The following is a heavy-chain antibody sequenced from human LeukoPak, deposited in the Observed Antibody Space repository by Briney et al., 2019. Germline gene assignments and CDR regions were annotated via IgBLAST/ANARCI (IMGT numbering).Heavy chain of an antibody. CDR1: GYTFTSYG. Sequence: ASVKVSCKASGYTFTSYGISWVRQAPGQGREWMGWISAYNGNTNYAQELQGRVTMTTDTSTSTAYMELRSLRSDDTAVYYCARDEIKYSSSWYDGWFDPWGQGTLVTVSS. CDR2: ISAYNGNT. J-gene: IGHJ5*02. CDR3: ARDEIKYSSSWYDGWFDP. D-gene: IGHD6-13*01. V-gene: IGHV1-18*01.